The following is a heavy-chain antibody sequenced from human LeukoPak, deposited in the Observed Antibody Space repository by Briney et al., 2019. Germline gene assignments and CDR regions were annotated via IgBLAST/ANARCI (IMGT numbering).Heavy chain of an antibody. V-gene: IGHV1-2*02. CDR1: GYTFTGYY. CDR2: INPNSGGT. J-gene: IGHJ5*02. D-gene: IGHD4-17*01. Sequence: GASVKVSCKASGYTFTGYYMHWVRQAPGQGLEWMGWINPNSGGTNYAQKFQGRVTMTRDTSISTAYMELSRLRSDDTAVYYCARGDLNGDYLNWFDPWGQGTLVTVSS. CDR3: ARGDLNGDYLNWFDP.